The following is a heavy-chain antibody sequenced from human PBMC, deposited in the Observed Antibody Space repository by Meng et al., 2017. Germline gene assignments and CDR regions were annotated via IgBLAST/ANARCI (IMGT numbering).Heavy chain of an antibody. Sequence: SGPTLVKPTQTLTLTCTFSGFSLSTSGVGVGWIRQPPGKALEWLALIYWDADKRYSPSLKSRLTITKDTSKNQVVLTMTNMDPVDTATYYCAHRPRFRWYFDYWGQGTLVTVSS. CDR2: IYWDADK. D-gene: IGHD3-16*02. CDR3: AHRPRFRWYFDY. CDR1: GFSLSTSGVG. V-gene: IGHV2-5*02. J-gene: IGHJ4*02.